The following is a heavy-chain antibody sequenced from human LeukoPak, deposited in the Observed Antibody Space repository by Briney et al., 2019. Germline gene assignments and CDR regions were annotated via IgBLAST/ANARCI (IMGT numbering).Heavy chain of an antibody. J-gene: IGHJ4*02. CDR3: AKDNYYDSSGSNFDY. V-gene: IGHV3-21*04. CDR1: GFTFSIDD. CDR2: ITTRSDYI. D-gene: IGHD3-22*01. Sequence: TGGSLRLSCAASGFTFSIDDMNWVRQAPGKGLEWVSSITTRSDYIYYADSVKGRFTISRDNAKNSLYLQMNSLRAEDTALYYCAKDNYYDSSGSNFDYWGQGTLVTVSS.